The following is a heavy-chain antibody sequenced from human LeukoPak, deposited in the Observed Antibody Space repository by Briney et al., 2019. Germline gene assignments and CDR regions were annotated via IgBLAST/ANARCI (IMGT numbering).Heavy chain of an antibody. V-gene: IGHV4-59*03. CDR1: GGSINNYY. D-gene: IGHD4-17*01. Sequence: PSETLSLTCTVSGGSINNYYWSWIRQPPGKGLEWIGYVYYSASTNYSPSLKSRVTISLDTSKKQFSLSLRSVTAAETAVYYCARGIMTTVPTFDYWGQGTLVTVSS. CDR3: ARGIMTTVPTFDY. J-gene: IGHJ4*02. CDR2: VYYSAST.